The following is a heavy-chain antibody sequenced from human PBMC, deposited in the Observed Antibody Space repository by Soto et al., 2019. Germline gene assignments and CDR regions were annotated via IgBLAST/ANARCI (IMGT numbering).Heavy chain of an antibody. CDR3: ARGLLLEPLGGYGMDV. D-gene: IGHD1-1*01. CDR2: INPNSGGT. Sequence: RASVKVSCKASGYTFTGYYMHWVRQAPGQGLEWMGWINPNSGGTNYAQKFQGWVTMTRDTSISTAYMELSRLRSDDTAVYYCARGLLLEPLGGYGMDVWGQGTTVTVSS. J-gene: IGHJ6*02. V-gene: IGHV1-2*04. CDR1: GYTFTGYY.